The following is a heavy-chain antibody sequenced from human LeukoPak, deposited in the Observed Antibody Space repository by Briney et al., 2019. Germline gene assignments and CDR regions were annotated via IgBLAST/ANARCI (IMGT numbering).Heavy chain of an antibody. CDR1: GFTFSSYE. CDR2: ISSSGSTI. J-gene: IGHJ3*02. Sequence: GGSLRLSCAASGFTFSSYEMNWVRQAPGKGLEWVSYISSSGSTIYYADSLKGRFTISRDNSKNTLYLQMNSLRAEDTAVYYCARAAYYGTAFDIWGQETMVTVSS. V-gene: IGHV3-48*03. D-gene: IGHD4-17*01. CDR3: ARAAYYGTAFDI.